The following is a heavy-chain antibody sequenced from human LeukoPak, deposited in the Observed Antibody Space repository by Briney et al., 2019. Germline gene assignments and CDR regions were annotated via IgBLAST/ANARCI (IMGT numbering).Heavy chain of an antibody. D-gene: IGHD3-22*01. CDR2: VYYSGST. Sequence: SETLSLTCTVSGGSISSYSWSWIRQPPGKGLEWIGYVYYSGSTNYNPSLKSRVTISVDTSKNQFSLKLSSVTAADTAVYYCARDPTNYYDSSGYRDAFDIWGQGTMVTVSS. CDR3: ARDPTNYYDSSGYRDAFDI. J-gene: IGHJ3*02. CDR1: GGSISSYS. V-gene: IGHV4-59*01.